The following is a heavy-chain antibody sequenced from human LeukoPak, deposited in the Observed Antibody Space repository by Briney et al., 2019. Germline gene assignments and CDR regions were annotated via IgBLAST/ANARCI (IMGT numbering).Heavy chain of an antibody. CDR3: ARATLGMAAAEEPNYYYFYMDV. J-gene: IGHJ6*03. CDR1: GFTFSNFW. CDR2: IKEDGSKK. V-gene: IGHV3-7*01. D-gene: IGHD6-13*01. Sequence: GGSLRLSCVVSGFTFSNFWMSWVRQAPGKGLEWVANIKEDGSKKYYVDSVKGRFTVSRDNAKNSLYLQMNYLRVEDTAVYYCARATLGMAAAEEPNYYYFYMDVWGKGTSVTVSS.